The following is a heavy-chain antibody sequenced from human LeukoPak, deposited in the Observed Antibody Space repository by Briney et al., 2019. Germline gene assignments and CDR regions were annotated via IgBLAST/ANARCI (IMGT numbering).Heavy chain of an antibody. CDR3: AKDRGDGSNRDGFFDY. CDR2: IGGVAGSA. CDR1: GFTFSNYA. J-gene: IGHJ4*02. V-gene: IGHV3-23*01. D-gene: IGHD5-24*01. Sequence: GGSLRLSCAASGFTFSNYAMSWVRQAPGKGLEWVSGIGGVAGSAYYADSVKGRFTISRDNSNNTLYLQMNSLRVEDTAAYYCAKDRGDGSNRDGFFDYWGQGTLVTVFS.